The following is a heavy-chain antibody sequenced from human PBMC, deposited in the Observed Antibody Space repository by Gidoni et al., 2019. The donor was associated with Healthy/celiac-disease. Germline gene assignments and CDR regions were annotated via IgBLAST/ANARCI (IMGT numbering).Heavy chain of an antibody. Sequence: EVQCVVSGVGLVKPGRSLRLSCTSSGFTFGDYAMSWFRQGPGKGLEEVGFIRSKAYGGTTEYAASVKGRFTISRDDSKSIAYLQMNSLKTEDAAVYYCTRDSKGGYKSGIDYWGQGTLVTVSS. CDR3: TRDSKGGYKSGIDY. V-gene: IGHV3-49*05. J-gene: IGHJ4*02. CDR2: IRSKAYGGTT. CDR1: GFTFGDYA. D-gene: IGHD3-3*01.